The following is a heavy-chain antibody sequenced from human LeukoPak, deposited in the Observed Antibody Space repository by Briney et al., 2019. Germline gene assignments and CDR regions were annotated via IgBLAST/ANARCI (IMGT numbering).Heavy chain of an antibody. CDR3: ARGYCSGGSCYDAFDI. V-gene: IGHV4-61*02. D-gene: IGHD2-15*01. J-gene: IGHJ3*02. CDR2: IYTSGST. CDR1: GGSISSGSYY. Sequence: PSETLSLTCTVSGGSISSGSYYWSWIRQPAGKGLEWIGRIYTSGSTNYNPSLKSRVTISVDTSKNQFSLKLSSVTAADTAVYYCARGYCSGGSCYDAFDIWGQGTMVTVSS.